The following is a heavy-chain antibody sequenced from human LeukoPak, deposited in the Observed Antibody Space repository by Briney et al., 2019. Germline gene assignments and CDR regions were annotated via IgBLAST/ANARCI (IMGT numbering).Heavy chain of an antibody. J-gene: IGHJ4*02. D-gene: IGHD6-13*01. V-gene: IGHV6-1*01. CDR1: GDSVSSNSAA. CDR2: TYYKSKWYN. Sequence: SQTLSLTCAISGDSVSSNSAAWNWIRQSPSRGLEWLGRTYYKSKWYNDYVISVKGRITIDPDTSKNQFSLQLNSVTPEDTAVYYCTREMLQQLTPFDYWGQGTLVTVSS. CDR3: TREMLQQLTPFDY.